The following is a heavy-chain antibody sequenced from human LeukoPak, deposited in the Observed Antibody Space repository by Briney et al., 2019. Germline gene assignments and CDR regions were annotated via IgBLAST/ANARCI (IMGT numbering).Heavy chain of an antibody. CDR1: GGSFSGYY. V-gene: IGHV4-34*01. Sequence: PSETLSLTCAVYGGSFSGYYWSWIRQPPGKGLEWIGEINHSGSTNYNPSLKSRVTISVDTSKNQFSLKLSSVTAADTAVYYCARGGLRLQWLTKGIDYWGQGTLVTVSS. D-gene: IGHD6-19*01. CDR2: INHSGST. J-gene: IGHJ4*02. CDR3: ARGGLRLQWLTKGIDY.